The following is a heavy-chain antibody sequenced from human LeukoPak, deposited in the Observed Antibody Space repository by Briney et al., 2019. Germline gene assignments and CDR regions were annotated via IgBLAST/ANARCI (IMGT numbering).Heavy chain of an antibody. V-gene: IGHV1-3*01. CDR3: ARDQRRIVGAHDAFDI. D-gene: IGHD1-26*01. CDR2: SNAVNGKT. J-gene: IGHJ3*02. Sequence: ASVKVSCKASGYTFTPYVMHGVGQAPGQRLEWRGWSNAVNGKTKYSQKFQGRVTITRDTSASTAYMELSSLTSEDTAVYYCARDQRRIVGAHDAFDIWGQGTMVTVSS. CDR1: GYTFTPYV.